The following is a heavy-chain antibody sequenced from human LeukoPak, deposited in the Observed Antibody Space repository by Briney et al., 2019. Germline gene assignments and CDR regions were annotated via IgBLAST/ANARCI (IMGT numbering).Heavy chain of an antibody. V-gene: IGHV4-61*02. CDR3: ARNYDFWSGYRYPDYYFDY. CDR2: IYTSGST. Sequence: PSQTLSLTCTVSGGSISSGASYWSWIRQPAGKGLEWIGRIYTSGSTNYNPSLKSRVTISVDTSKNQFSLKLSSVTAADTAVYYCARNYDFWSGYRYPDYYFDYWGQGTLVTVSS. D-gene: IGHD3-3*01. J-gene: IGHJ4*02. CDR1: GGSISSGASY.